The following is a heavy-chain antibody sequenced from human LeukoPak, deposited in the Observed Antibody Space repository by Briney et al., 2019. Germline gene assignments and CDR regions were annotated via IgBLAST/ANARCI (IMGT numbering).Heavy chain of an antibody. Sequence: SETLSLNCTVSGGSISSYYWSWIRQPPGKGLEWIGYIYYSGGTNYNPSLKSRVTISVDTSKKRFSLKLNSVTAADTAVYFCARDGGVYLGKSLDFWGQGILVAVSS. CDR2: IYYSGGT. V-gene: IGHV4-59*01. CDR1: GGSISSYY. J-gene: IGHJ4*02. D-gene: IGHD5/OR15-5a*01. CDR3: ARDGGVYLGKSLDF.